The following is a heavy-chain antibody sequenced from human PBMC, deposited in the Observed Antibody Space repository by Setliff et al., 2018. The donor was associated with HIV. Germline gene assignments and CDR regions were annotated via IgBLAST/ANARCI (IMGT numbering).Heavy chain of an antibody. CDR1: GFAFSNAW. CDR2: IKSKTDGGTA. Sequence: GGSLRLSCAASGFAFSNAWMSWVRQAPGKGLEWVGRIKSKTDGGTADYAAPVKGRFTISRDDSKSTVYLQMNSLKTEDTAVYYCTTWQAGNDYWGQGTLVTVSS. D-gene: IGHD6-13*01. V-gene: IGHV3-15*01. CDR3: TTWQAGNDY. J-gene: IGHJ4*02.